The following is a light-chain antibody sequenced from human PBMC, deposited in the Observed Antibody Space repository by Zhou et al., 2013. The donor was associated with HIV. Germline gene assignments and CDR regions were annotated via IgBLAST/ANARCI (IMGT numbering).Light chain of an antibody. CDR3: QQYNNWPPLT. V-gene: IGKV3-15*01. CDR2: GAS. CDR1: QSVNRY. J-gene: IGKJ4*01. Sequence: IVLTQSPGTLSLSPGDRVTLSCRASQSVNRYLAWYQQKPGQVPRLLIYGASTRATGIPARFSGSGSGTEFTLTISSLQSEDFAVYYCQQYNNWPPLTFGGGTKVEIK.